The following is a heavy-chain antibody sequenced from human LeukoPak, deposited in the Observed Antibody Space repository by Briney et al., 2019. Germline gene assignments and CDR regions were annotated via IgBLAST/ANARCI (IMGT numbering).Heavy chain of an antibody. CDR1: GFTVSSNY. J-gene: IGHJ3*02. CDR3: ARSYCGGDCYLWNAFDI. D-gene: IGHD2-21*02. Sequence: PGGSLRLSCAASGFTVSSNYMSLVRQAPGKGLEWVSVSYSGGSTYYADSVKGRFTISRDNSKNTLYLQMNSLRAEDTAVYYCARSYCGGDCYLWNAFDIWGQGTMVTVSS. CDR2: SYSGGST. V-gene: IGHV3-66*01.